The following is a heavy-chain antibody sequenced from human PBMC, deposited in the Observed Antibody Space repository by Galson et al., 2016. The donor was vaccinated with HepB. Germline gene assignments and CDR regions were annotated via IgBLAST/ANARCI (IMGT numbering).Heavy chain of an antibody. Sequence: SLRLSCAASGFTFSNYAMSWVRQVPGKGLEWVLAISGSTGRTYYADSVKGHFTISRDNYKNTLYLQMNSLRAGDTALYYCAKESPKNAGGAFDIWGQGTMVTVSS. CDR3: AKESPKNAGGAFDI. CDR1: GFTFSNYA. J-gene: IGHJ3*02. D-gene: IGHD1-1*01. CDR2: ISGSTGRT. V-gene: IGHV3-23*01.